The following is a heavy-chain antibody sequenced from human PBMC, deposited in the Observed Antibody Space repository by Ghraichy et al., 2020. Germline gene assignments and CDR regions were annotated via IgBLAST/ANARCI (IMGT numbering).Heavy chain of an antibody. CDR3: ARVDIVVVPAADYYYYGMDV. D-gene: IGHD2-2*03. CDR2: IIPIFGTA. CDR1: GATVSSSV. V-gene: IGHV1-69*13. Sequence: SVKVSCKASGATVSSSVISWVRQAPGQGLEWMGGIIPIFGTANYAQKFQGRVTITADESTSTAYMELSSLRSEDTAVYYCARVDIVVVPAADYYYYGMDVWGQG. J-gene: IGHJ6*02.